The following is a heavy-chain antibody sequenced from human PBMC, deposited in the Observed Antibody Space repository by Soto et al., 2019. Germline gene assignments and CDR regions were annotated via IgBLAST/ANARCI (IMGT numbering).Heavy chain of an antibody. V-gene: IGHV1-69*02. J-gene: IGHJ4*02. CDR1: AGTFNFSS. CDR3: ATNYGSGSAHFDY. D-gene: IGHD3-10*01. Sequence: QVQLVQSGAEVKKPGSSVKVSCTASAGTFNFSSISWVRQAPGQGLEWVGRVIPMVGMSEYAQKFQGRVTITADKSTSTAYMNLRSLRSEDTAVYYCATNYGSGSAHFDYWGQGTLVTVSS. CDR2: VIPMVGMS.